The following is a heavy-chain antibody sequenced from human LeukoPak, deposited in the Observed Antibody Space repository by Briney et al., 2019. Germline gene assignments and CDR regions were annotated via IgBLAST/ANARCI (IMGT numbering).Heavy chain of an antibody. V-gene: IGHV4-39*07. D-gene: IGHD4-17*01. J-gene: IGHJ4*02. CDR2: IYHSGST. CDR1: GGSINSGDYY. Sequence: SETLSLTCTVSGGSINSGDYYWGWIRQPPGKGLEWIGSIYHSGSTYYNPSLKSRVTISVDTSKNQFSLKLSSVTAADTAVYYCARGRTYGDPGRIDYWGQGTLVTVSS. CDR3: ARGRTYGDPGRIDY.